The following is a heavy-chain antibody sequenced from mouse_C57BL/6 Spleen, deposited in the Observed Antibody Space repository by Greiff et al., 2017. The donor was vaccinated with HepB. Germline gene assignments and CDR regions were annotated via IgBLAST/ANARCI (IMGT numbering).Heavy chain of an antibody. CDR2: IDPETGGT. D-gene: IGHD1-1*01. J-gene: IGHJ1*03. V-gene: IGHV1-15*01. CDR1: GYTFTDYE. Sequence: VQLQQSGAELVRPGASVTLSCKASGYTFTDYEMHWVKQTPVHGLEWIGAIDPETGGTAYNQKFKGKAILTADKSSSTAYMELRSLTSEDSAVYYCTRRGGSSYDWYFDVWGTGTTVTVSS. CDR3: TRRGGSSYDWYFDV.